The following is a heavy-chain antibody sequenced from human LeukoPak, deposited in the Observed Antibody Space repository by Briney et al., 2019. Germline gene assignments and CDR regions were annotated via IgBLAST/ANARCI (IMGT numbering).Heavy chain of an antibody. CDR2: ISDTYRPT. CDR3: AKETPGYCAGGTCYSFHYFDS. CDR1: GFSIGSYA. D-gene: IGHD2-15*01. Sequence: PGGSLRLSCAASGFSIGSYAMSWVRQAPGKGLEWVSHISDTYRPTYQPDFVKGRFTISRDTSKNMLFLQMNSLSVEDTAVYYCAKETPGYCAGGTCYSFHYFDSWGQGIPVTVSS. J-gene: IGHJ4*02. V-gene: IGHV3-23*01.